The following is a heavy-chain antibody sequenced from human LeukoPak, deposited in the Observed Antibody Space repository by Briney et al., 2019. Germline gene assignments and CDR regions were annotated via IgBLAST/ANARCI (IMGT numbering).Heavy chain of an antibody. Sequence: SVNVSCKASGGTFSSYAISWVRQAPGQGLEWMGRIIPILGIANYAQKFQGRVTITADKSTSTAYMELSSLRSEDTAVYYCVRVPSGGGSYHPFDYWGQGTLVTVSS. CDR1: GGTFSSYA. V-gene: IGHV1-69*04. D-gene: IGHD1-26*01. J-gene: IGHJ4*02. CDR2: IIPILGIA. CDR3: VRVPSGGGSYHPFDY.